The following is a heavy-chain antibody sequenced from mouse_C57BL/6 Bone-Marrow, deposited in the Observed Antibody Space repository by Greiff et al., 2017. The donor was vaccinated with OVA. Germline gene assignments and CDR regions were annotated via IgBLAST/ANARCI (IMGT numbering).Heavy chain of an antibody. J-gene: IGHJ1*03. Sequence: VKLMESGAELARPGASVKLSCKASGYTFTSYGISWVKQRTGQGLEWIGEIYPRSGNTYYNEKFKGKATLTADKSSSTAYMELRSLTSEDSAVYFCAREGYYGSSHWYFDVWGTGTTVTVSS. D-gene: IGHD1-1*01. CDR2: IYPRSGNT. CDR3: AREGYYGSSHWYFDV. CDR1: GYTFTSYG. V-gene: IGHV1-81*01.